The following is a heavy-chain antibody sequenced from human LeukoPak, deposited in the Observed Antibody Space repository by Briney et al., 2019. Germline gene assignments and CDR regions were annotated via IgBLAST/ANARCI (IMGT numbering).Heavy chain of an antibody. Sequence: SETLSLTCAVYGGSFSGYYWSWIRQPPGKGLEWIGEINHSGSTNYNPSLKSRVTISVDTSKNQFSLKLSSVTAADTAVYYCARRGTSAYEFDYWSQGTLVTVSS. CDR1: GGSFSGYY. CDR2: INHSGST. J-gene: IGHJ4*02. CDR3: ARRGTSAYEFDY. V-gene: IGHV4-34*01. D-gene: IGHD3-16*01.